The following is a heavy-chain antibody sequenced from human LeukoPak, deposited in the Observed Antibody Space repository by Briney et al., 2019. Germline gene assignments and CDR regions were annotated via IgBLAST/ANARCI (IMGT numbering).Heavy chain of an antibody. J-gene: IGHJ3*02. D-gene: IGHD5-18*01. CDR2: ISGSGGST. Sequence: ISGSGGSTYYADSVKGRFTISRDNSKNTLYLQMNSLRAEDTAVYYCAKEEYPMVMYDAFDIWGQGTMVTVSS. V-gene: IGHV3-23*01. CDR3: AKEEYPMVMYDAFDI.